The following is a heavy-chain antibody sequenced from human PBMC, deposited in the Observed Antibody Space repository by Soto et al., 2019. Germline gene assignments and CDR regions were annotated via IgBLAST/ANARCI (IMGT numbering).Heavy chain of an antibody. D-gene: IGHD3-3*01. CDR3: AKEVWSGPMDV. CDR1: GFTFSSYG. CDR2: ISYDGSNK. J-gene: IGHJ6*02. Sequence: QVQLVESGGGVVQPGRSLRLSCAASGFTFSSYGMHWVRQAPGKGLEWVAVISYDGSNKYYADSVKGRFTNSRDNSKNTLYLQMNSLRAEDTAVYYCAKEVWSGPMDVWGQGTTVTVSS. V-gene: IGHV3-30*18.